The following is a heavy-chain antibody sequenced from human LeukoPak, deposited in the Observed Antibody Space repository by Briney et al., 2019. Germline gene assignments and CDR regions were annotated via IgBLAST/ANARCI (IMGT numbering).Heavy chain of an antibody. CDR1: GFTFNKAW. D-gene: IGHD3-10*01. CDR3: AKVAGWDLFKDAFDI. J-gene: IGHJ3*02. V-gene: IGHV3-15*01. CDR2: IKSKTDGGTT. Sequence: GGSLRLSCAASGFTFNKAWMSWVRQAPGKGLEWVGRIKSKTDGGTTDYTAPVKGRFTISRDNSKNTLYLQMNSLRPEDTAVYYCAKVAGWDLFKDAFDIWGQGTMVIVSS.